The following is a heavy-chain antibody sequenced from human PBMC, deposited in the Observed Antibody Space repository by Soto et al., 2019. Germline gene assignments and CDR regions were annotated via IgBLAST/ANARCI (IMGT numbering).Heavy chain of an antibody. CDR3: ARNHIQPCSCGSCYSRFDY. CDR2: IWYDGSNK. D-gene: IGHD2-15*01. Sequence: QVQLVESGGGVVQPGRSLRLSCAASGFTFSSYGMHWVRQAPGKGLEWVAVIWYDGSNKYYADSVKGRFTISRDNSKNTLYLQMHSLISEDTAVYYCARNHIQPCSCGSCYSRFDYWGQGTLVTVSS. CDR1: GFTFSSYG. J-gene: IGHJ4*02. V-gene: IGHV3-33*01.